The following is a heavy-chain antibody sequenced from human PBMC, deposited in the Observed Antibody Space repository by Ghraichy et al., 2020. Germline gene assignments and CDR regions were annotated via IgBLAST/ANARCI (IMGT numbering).Heavy chain of an antibody. V-gene: IGHV3-53*01. CDR1: GFTVSSNY. CDR3: ARGFDTAMVPRGY. CDR2: IYSGGST. J-gene: IGHJ4*02. D-gene: IGHD5-18*01. Sequence: GGSLRLSCAASGFTVSSNYMSWVRQAPGKGLEWVSVIYSGGSTYYADSVKGRFTISRDNSKNTLYLQMNSLRAEDTAVYYCARGFDTAMVPRGYWGQGTLVTVSS.